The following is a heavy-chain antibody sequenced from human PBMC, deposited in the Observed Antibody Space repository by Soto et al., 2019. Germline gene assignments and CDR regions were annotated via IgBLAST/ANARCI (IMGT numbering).Heavy chain of an antibody. J-gene: IGHJ4*02. D-gene: IGHD1-1*01. Sequence: SETLALTCTVSGGSISSSSYYWGWIRQPPGKGLEWIGSIYYSGSTYYNPSLKSRVTISVDTSKNQFSLKLSSVTAADTAVYYCARHDWNGVDYWGQGTLVTVSS. V-gene: IGHV4-39*01. CDR1: GGSISSSSYY. CDR3: ARHDWNGVDY. CDR2: IYYSGST.